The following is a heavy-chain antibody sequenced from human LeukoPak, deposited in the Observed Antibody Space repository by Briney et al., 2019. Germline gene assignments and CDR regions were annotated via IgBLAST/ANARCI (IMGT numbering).Heavy chain of an antibody. D-gene: IGHD3-22*01. V-gene: IGHV4-59*12. Sequence: SETLSLTCTVSGGSISSYYWSWIRQPPGKGLEWIGYIYYSGSTNYNPSLKSRVTISVDTSKNQFSLKLSSVTAADTAVYYCARDFTYYYDSSGYHPGRYGMDVWGQGTTVTVSS. CDR1: GGSISSYY. CDR2: IYYSGST. J-gene: IGHJ6*02. CDR3: ARDFTYYYDSSGYHPGRYGMDV.